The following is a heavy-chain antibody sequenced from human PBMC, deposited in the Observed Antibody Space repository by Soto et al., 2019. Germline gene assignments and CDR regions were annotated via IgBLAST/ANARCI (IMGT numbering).Heavy chain of an antibody. CDR1: GFTFSDYA. J-gene: IGHJ3*02. V-gene: IGHV3-9*01. CDR3: AKEMSSSSWHALDT. CDR2: ISWNSGFT. D-gene: IGHD3-22*01. Sequence: EVQLVESGGGLLQPGRSLRLSCGVSGFTFSDYAMHWVRQPPGKGPEWVSGISWNSGFTDYADSVKGRFTISRDNAKESLYLQMNSLRPEDTALYYCAKEMSSSSWHALDTWGQGTMVTVSS.